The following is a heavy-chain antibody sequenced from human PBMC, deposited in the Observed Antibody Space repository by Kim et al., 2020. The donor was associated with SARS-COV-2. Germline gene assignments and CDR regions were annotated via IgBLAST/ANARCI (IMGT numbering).Heavy chain of an antibody. CDR1: GSSVRSSY. CDR3: SRSTVGAYFDY. V-gene: IGHV3-53*01. J-gene: IGHJ4*02. CDR2: IHDAGST. Sequence: GGSLRLSCAVSGSSVRSSYMTWVRQAPGKGLEWVSAIHDAGSTYYADSVKGRFTISRDIPKDTLYLQMNSLRADDTAVYYCSRSTVGAYFDYWGPGSLV. D-gene: IGHD1-26*01.